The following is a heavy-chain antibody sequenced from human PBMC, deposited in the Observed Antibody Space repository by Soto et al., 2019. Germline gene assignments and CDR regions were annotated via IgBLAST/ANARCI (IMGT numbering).Heavy chain of an antibody. J-gene: IGHJ4*01. Sequence: ASVKVSCKTSGYSFTDYKLHWVRQAPGQGLEWMGWVDPNGGGSNSAQKFQGSVTMTWDTSITTAYLELRSLKSDDTAVYYCARDVGSGSYSNLLDYWGQGTLVTVSS. CDR1: GYSFTDYK. CDR3: ARDVGSGSYSNLLDY. V-gene: IGHV1-2*04. CDR2: VDPNGGGS. D-gene: IGHD3-10*01.